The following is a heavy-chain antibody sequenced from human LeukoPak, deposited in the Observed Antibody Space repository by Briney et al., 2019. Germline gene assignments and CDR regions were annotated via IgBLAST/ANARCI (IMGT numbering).Heavy chain of an antibody. CDR2: MSAYNGDT. CDR3: ARLHLGYSYAVGYYYYYMDV. J-gene: IGHJ6*03. V-gene: IGHV1-18*01. CDR1: GYTFTRYG. D-gene: IGHD5-18*01. Sequence: ASGKVSCKASGYTFTRYGISWGRQARGQGREGRGWMSAYNGDTNYAEKLQGRVTLTTDTSTSTAYMELRSLRSDDTAVYYCARLHLGYSYAVGYYYYYMDVRGKGTTVTVSS.